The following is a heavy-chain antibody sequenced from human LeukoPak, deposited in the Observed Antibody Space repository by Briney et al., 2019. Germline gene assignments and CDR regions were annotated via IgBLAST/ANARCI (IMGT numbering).Heavy chain of an antibody. CDR3: ARHESYYYGSGSYRYYFDY. CDR1: GGSFSGYY. D-gene: IGHD3-10*01. J-gene: IGHJ4*02. CDR2: INHSGST. Sequence: SETLSLTCAVYGGSFSGYYWSWIRQPPGRGLEWIGEINHSGSTNYNPSLKSRVTISVDTSKNQFSLKLSSVTTADTAVYYCARHESYYYGSGSYRYYFDYWGQGTLVTVSS. V-gene: IGHV4-34*01.